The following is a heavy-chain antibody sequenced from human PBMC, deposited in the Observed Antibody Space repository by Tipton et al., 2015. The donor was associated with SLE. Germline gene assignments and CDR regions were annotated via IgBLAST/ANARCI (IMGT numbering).Heavy chain of an antibody. Sequence: TLSLTCTVSGGSISSGNYSWNWIRQPAGKALEWIGNIYTSGNTNYSPSLKSRVTISVDTSKNQFSLKLISVTAADTAVYYCAREFLNPVTTVHYYFDLWGRGTLVTVSS. CDR3: AREFLNPVTTVHYYFDL. CDR2: IYTSGNT. D-gene: IGHD4-11*01. V-gene: IGHV4-61*09. CDR1: GGSISSGNYS. J-gene: IGHJ2*01.